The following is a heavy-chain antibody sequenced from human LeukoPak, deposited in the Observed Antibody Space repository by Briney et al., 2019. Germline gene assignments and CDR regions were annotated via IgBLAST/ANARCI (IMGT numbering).Heavy chain of an antibody. J-gene: IGHJ4*02. CDR1: GFTFSSYG. CDR3: ARGGIGDTGGYYLFVY. V-gene: IGHV3-23*01. CDR2: IRGNSGST. D-gene: IGHD3-22*01. Sequence: GGSLRLSCAASGFTFSSYGLSWVRQAPGKGLEWVSAIRGNSGSTYYADSVKGRFTISRDNSKNTLYLQMSSLRAEDTAVYYCARGGIGDTGGYYLFVYWGQGTRVTVSS.